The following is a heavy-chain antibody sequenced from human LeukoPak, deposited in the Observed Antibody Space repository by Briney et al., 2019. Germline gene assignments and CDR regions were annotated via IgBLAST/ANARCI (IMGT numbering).Heavy chain of an antibody. CDR2: IKQDGSEK. CDR3: ASEFRYQLLLYYYYYMDV. V-gene: IGHV3-7*01. Sequence: GGSLRLSCAASGFTFSSYWMSWVRQAPGKGLEWVANIKQDGSEKYYVDSVKGRFTISRDNAKNSLYLQMNSLRAEDTAVYYCASEFRYQLLLYYYYYMDVWGKGTTVTVSS. D-gene: IGHD2-2*01. J-gene: IGHJ6*03. CDR1: GFTFSSYW.